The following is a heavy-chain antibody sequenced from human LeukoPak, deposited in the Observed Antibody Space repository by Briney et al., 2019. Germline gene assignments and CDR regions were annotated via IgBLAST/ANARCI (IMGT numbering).Heavy chain of an antibody. CDR3: AKVPSFEYSSSSVDY. V-gene: IGHV3-23*01. CDR2: ISGSGGST. CDR1: GFTFSSYA. J-gene: IGHJ4*02. D-gene: IGHD6-6*01. Sequence: PGGSLRLPCAASGFTFSSYAMSWVRQAPGKGLEWVSAISGSGGSTYYADSVKGRFTISRDNSKNTLYLQMNSLRAEDTAVYYCAKVPSFEYSSSSVDYWGQGTLVTVSS.